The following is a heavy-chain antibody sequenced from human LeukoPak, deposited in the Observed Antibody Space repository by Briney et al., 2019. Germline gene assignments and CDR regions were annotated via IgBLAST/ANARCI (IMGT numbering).Heavy chain of an antibody. CDR2: ISWNSGSI. CDR3: AKDITENSYGYYFDY. CDR1: GFTFDDCA. D-gene: IGHD5-18*01. J-gene: IGHJ4*02. V-gene: IGHV3-9*01. Sequence: GGSLRLSCAASGFTFDDCAMHWVRQAPGKGLEWASGISWNSGSIGYADSVKGRFTISRDNAKNSLYLQMNSLRAEDTALYYCAKDITENSYGYYFDYWGQGTLVTVSS.